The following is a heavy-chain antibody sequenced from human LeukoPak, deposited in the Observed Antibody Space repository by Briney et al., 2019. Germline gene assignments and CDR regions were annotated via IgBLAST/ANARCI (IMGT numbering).Heavy chain of an antibody. J-gene: IGHJ4*02. Sequence: GGSLRLSCAASGFTFSSYAMSWVRQAPGKGLEWVSAISGSGGSTYYADSVKGRFTISRDNSKNTLYLQMHSMRAEDTALYYCAKGFFKGFGELYFVYWGQGTLVTVSS. CDR3: AKGFFKGFGELYFVY. CDR1: GFTFSSYA. V-gene: IGHV3-23*01. D-gene: IGHD3-10*01. CDR2: ISGSGGST.